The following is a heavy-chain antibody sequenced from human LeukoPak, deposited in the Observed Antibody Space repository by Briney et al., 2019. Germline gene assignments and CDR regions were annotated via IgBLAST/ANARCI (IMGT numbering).Heavy chain of an antibody. CDR2: ISAGNGTT. CDR3: ARFSVTGADY. Sequence: ASVKVSCKASGYTFTSYAIHWVRQAPGQRLEWMGWISAGNGTTKYSQNFQGRVTFISNTSATTAFMELSSLRSEDAAVYYCARFSVTGADYWGQGTLVTVSS. D-gene: IGHD2-21*02. CDR1: GYTFTSYA. V-gene: IGHV1-3*01. J-gene: IGHJ4*02.